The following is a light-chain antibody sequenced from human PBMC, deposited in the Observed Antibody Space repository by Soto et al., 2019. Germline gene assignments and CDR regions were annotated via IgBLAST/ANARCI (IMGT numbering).Light chain of an antibody. J-gene: IGLJ1*01. CDR3: GSFDSSLSAYV. V-gene: IGLV1-51*01. CDR1: SSNIGGNS. CDR2: DDN. Sequence: SVLTQPPSVSAAPGQKVTISCSGSSSNIGGNSVSWYQQLPGTAPKLLIYDDNKRPSGIPDRFSGSKSGTSATLGITGFQTGDEADYYCGSFDSSLSAYVFGIWTKVTLL.